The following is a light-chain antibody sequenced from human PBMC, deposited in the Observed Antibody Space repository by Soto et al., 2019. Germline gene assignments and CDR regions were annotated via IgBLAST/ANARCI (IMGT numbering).Light chain of an antibody. Sequence: EIVMTQSPATLSVSAGERATLSCRASQSVSSNLAWYQQKPGQAPRLLIYGASTRATGIPARFSGSGSGTEFTLTISSLQSEDFAVYYCQQYNNWVSFGGGTKVDIK. J-gene: IGKJ4*01. CDR1: QSVSSN. CDR3: QQYNNWVS. V-gene: IGKV3-15*01. CDR2: GAS.